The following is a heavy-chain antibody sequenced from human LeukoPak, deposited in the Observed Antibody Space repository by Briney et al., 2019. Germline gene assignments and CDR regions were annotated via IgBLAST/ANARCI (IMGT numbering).Heavy chain of an antibody. Sequence: GGSLRLSCAASGFSLRYSEMHWVRQAPGKGPEWVAHINSADNVEYYSDSVRGRFTLARVNAKDLLYLQMNSLRDEDTAVYYCARDTVNGPFVISLDLWGQGVLVTVSS. V-gene: IGHV3-48*03. CDR3: ARDTVNGPFVISLDL. J-gene: IGHJ5*02. CDR1: GFSLRYSE. CDR2: INSADNVE. D-gene: IGHD2-8*01.